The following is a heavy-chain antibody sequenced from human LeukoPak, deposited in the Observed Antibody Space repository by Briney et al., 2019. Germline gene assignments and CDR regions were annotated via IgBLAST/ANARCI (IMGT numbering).Heavy chain of an antibody. CDR2: ISAYNGNT. Sequence: GASVKVSCKASGYTFTSYGISWVRQAPGQGLEWMGWISAYNGNTNYAQKLQGRVTMTTDTSTSTAYMELRSLRSDDTAVYYCARDSGRNYYDSSGYSDYWGQGTLVTVSS. CDR3: ARDSGRNYYDSSGYSDY. D-gene: IGHD3-22*01. V-gene: IGHV1-18*01. CDR1: GYTFTSYG. J-gene: IGHJ4*02.